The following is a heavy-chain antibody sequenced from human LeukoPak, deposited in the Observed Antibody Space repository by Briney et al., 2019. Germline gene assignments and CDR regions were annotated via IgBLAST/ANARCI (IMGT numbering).Heavy chain of an antibody. CDR3: ARGVGYNYGYYFDY. J-gene: IGHJ4*02. Sequence: PSETLSLTCAVYSGSFSGYYWSWIRQPPGKGLEWSGEINYSGSTNYNPSLKSRVTISVDTSKNQFSLKLSSVTAADTAVYYCARGVGYNYGYYFDYWGQGTLVTVSS. CDR2: INYSGST. D-gene: IGHD5-18*01. V-gene: IGHV4-34*01. CDR1: SGSFSGYY.